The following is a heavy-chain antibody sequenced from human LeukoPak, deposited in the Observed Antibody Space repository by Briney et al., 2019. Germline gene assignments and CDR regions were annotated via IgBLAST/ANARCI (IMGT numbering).Heavy chain of an antibody. CDR1: GFTFSSYE. J-gene: IGHJ3*02. CDR3: ARDPDYDILTGYFGAFDI. D-gene: IGHD3-9*01. Sequence: PGVSLRLSCAASGFTFSSYEMKWLGQAPGKGLEGLSSISSSSTFIYYADSGKGRITISRANAKNSLYLQMNSLRAEDKAVYYCARDPDYDILTGYFGAFDIWGQGTMVTVSS. V-gene: IGHV3-21*01. CDR2: ISSSSTFI.